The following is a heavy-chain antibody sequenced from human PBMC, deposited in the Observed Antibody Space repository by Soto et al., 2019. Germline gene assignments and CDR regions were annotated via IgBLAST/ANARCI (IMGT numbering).Heavy chain of an antibody. CDR2: FDHEDGET. CDR1: GHTLTELS. D-gene: IGHD1-1*01. CDR3: AAGGTRWLHSPLDY. Sequence: QVQLLQSGAEVKKPGASVKVSCKVSGHTLTELSMHWVRQAPGRGLEWMGGFDHEDGETIFAQKFQGRVTMTEDTSTDSTYMELTSLRSEDTAVYYCAAGGTRWLHSPLDYWGQGTLVTISS. V-gene: IGHV1-24*01. J-gene: IGHJ4*02.